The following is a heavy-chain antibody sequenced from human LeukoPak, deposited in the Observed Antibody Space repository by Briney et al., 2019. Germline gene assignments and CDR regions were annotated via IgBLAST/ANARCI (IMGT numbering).Heavy chain of an antibody. CDR2: ISSSTGYI. CDR1: GFTFSSYS. J-gene: IGHJ4*02. D-gene: IGHD5-18*01. CDR3: ARSARGVNY. Sequence: PGGSLRLSCAASGFTFSSYSMTWVRQAPGKGLEWVSSISSSTGYIYYADSVKGRFTISRDNAKNSLYLQMNNLRAEDTAVYYCARSARGVNYWGQGTLVTVSS. V-gene: IGHV3-21*04.